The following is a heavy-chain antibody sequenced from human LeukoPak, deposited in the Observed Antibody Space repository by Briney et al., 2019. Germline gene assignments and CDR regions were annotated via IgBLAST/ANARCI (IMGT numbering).Heavy chain of an antibody. V-gene: IGHV3-23*01. CDR2: ISGSGGST. J-gene: IGHJ4*02. D-gene: IGHD6-13*01. Sequence: PGGSLRLSCAASGFTFSSYGMSWVRQAPGKGLEWVSAISGSGGSTYYADSVKGRFTISRDNSKNTLYLQMNSLRAEDTAVYYCAKAVFSSSWYRGNYFDYWGQGTLVTVSS. CDR1: GFTFSSYG. CDR3: AKAVFSSSWYRGNYFDY.